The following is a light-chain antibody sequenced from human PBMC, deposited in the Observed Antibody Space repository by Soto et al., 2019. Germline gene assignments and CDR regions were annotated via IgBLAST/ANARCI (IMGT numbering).Light chain of an antibody. Sequence: IVLKQSPGTLSLSPGKRATLSCMASQNISNYLIWYQQKPGQAPRLLIYDVSNRATGIPARFSGSGSGTDFTLTISSLQPEDFAVYYCQQRSNWPRTFGQGTKVDI. V-gene: IGKV3-11*01. CDR2: DVS. J-gene: IGKJ1*01. CDR1: QNISNY. CDR3: QQRSNWPRT.